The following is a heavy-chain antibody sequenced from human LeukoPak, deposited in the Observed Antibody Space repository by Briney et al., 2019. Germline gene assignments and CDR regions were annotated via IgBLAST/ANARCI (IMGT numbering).Heavy chain of an antibody. J-gene: IGHJ4*02. Sequence: PGGSLRLSCAASGFTFSSYAMGWVRQAPGKGLDWVSAISGSGGSTYYADSVKGRFTISRDNSKNTLYLQMNSLRAEDTAVYYCAKDFMVRGVIRPDYWGQGTLVTVSS. D-gene: IGHD3-10*01. CDR3: AKDFMVRGVIRPDY. V-gene: IGHV3-23*01. CDR1: GFTFSSYA. CDR2: ISGSGGST.